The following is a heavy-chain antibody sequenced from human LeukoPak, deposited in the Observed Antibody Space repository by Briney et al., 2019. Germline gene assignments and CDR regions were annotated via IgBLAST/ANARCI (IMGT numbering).Heavy chain of an antibody. CDR3: AKGRFEIAAAGGNFDY. Sequence: PGASLRLSCAASGFTFSSYAMSWVRQAPGKGLEWVSAISGSGGGTYYADSVKGRFTISRDNSKNTLYLQMNSLRAEDTAVYYCAKGRFEIAAAGGNFDYWGQGTLVTVSS. J-gene: IGHJ4*02. CDR1: GFTFSSYA. CDR2: ISGSGGGT. V-gene: IGHV3-23*01. D-gene: IGHD6-13*01.